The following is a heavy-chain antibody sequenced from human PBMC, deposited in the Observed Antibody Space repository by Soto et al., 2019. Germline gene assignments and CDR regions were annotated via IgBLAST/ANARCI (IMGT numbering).Heavy chain of an antibody. D-gene: IGHD3-22*01. CDR3: THRPSYRSGYDY. V-gene: IGHV2-5*02. CDR2: IYWDDDK. Sequence: QITLKESGPTLVKPTQTLTLTCTFSGFSLTTTGVGVAWIRQPPGKALEWLALIYWDDDKRYSPSLKSRLTITKDTSRNQVVRTMTNMDPVDTATYYCTHRPSYRSGYDYWGQGTLVTVSP. CDR1: GFSLTTTGVG. J-gene: IGHJ4*02.